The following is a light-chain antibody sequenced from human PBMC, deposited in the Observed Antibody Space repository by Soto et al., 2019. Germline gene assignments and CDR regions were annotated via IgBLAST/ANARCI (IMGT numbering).Light chain of an antibody. CDR1: QSVSSSY. CDR3: QQYGSSP. CDR2: GAS. V-gene: IGKV3-20*01. Sequence: EIVLTQSPGTLSLSPGERVTLSCRASQSVSSSYLAWYQQKPGQAPRLLIYGASSRATGIPDRFSGSGSGTDFTLTISRLEPEDFAVYYCQQYGSSPFGGGTKVEIK. J-gene: IGKJ4*01.